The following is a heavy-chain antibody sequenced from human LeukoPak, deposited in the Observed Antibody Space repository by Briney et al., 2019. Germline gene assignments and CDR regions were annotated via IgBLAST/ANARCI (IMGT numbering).Heavy chain of an antibody. D-gene: IGHD2-2*01. CDR2: ISYDGSKR. J-gene: IGHJ4*02. CDR3: ARDPGYCTSTACYWEYFEW. V-gene: IGHV3-30*04. Sequence: AGGSLRLSCAASGFRFSYSAMYWVRQGPGKGLEWVAVISYDGSKRYYADSVKGRFTISRDNSKNTLFLQMDSLRTEDTAVYYCARDPGYCTSTACYWEYFEWWGQGTLVTVSS. CDR1: GFRFSYSA.